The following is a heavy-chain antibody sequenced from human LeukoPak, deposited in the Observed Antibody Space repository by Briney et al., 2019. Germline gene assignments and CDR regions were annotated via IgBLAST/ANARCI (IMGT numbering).Heavy chain of an antibody. CDR2: INPNSGDT. Sequence: GASVKVSCKASGYTLTVYYIHWVRQAPGQGLEWMGRINPNSGDTNFAQKFQGRVTMTRDTSISTAYMDLSGLRPDDTAVYYCAREGSGYTYGRGSYFDYWGHGILATVSS. CDR1: GYTLTVYY. V-gene: IGHV1-2*06. CDR3: AREGSGYTYGRGSYFDY. D-gene: IGHD5-18*01. J-gene: IGHJ4*01.